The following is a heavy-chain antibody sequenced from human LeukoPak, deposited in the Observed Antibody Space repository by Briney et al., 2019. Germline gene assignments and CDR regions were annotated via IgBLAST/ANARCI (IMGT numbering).Heavy chain of an antibody. CDR2: ITSTGLT. D-gene: IGHD1-26*01. V-gene: IGHV3-23*01. J-gene: IGHJ4*02. CDR1: GFIFSNYG. CDR3: GQDWAWGAFGN. Sequence: QSGGSLRLSCEASGFIFSNYGMNWVRQAPGKGLEWVSGITSTGLTYYASSVKGRFTISRDNSKRTLYLQINSLRAEDTALYYCGQDWAWGAFGNWGQGALVTVSS.